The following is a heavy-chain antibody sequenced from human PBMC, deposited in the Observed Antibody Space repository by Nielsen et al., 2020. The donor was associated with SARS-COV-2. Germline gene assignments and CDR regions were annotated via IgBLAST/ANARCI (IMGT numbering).Heavy chain of an antibody. D-gene: IGHD6-6*01. CDR2: ITSERST. CDR3: ARDWSIAGEFDS. V-gene: IGHV3-69-1*02. Sequence: GESLKISCAASGFTFSNYVMNWIRQAPGKGLEWVSSITSERSTSYRDSVRGRFTIFRDNTKNSLYLQMNSLRAEDTATYYCARDWSIAGEFDSWGQGTLVTVSS. CDR1: GFTFSNYV. J-gene: IGHJ4*02.